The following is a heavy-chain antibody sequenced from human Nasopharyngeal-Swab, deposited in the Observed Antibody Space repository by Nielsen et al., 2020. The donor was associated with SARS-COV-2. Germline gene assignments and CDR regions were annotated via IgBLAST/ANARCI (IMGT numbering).Heavy chain of an antibody. CDR3: AKDGPEGGFDY. CDR2: ISYDGSNK. CDR1: GFTFSRYG. Sequence: GESLKISCAASGFTFSRYGMHWVRQAPGKGLEWVAIISYDGSNKYYADSVKGRFTISRDNSKNTLYLQMNSLRAEDTAVYYCAKDGPEGGFDYWGQGTLVTVSS. J-gene: IGHJ4*02. V-gene: IGHV3-30*18.